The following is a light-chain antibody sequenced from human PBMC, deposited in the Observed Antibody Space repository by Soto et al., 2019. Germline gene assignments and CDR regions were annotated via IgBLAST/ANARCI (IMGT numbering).Light chain of an antibody. CDR1: SSDVGGCNF. Sequence: QSVLTQPASVSGSPGQSITISCTGTSSDVGGCNFVSWYQQHPDKAPKLMIYDVTNRPSGVSNRFSGSKSGNTASLTISVLQAEDEADYYRSSYTSISTYVFGTGTKVTVL. CDR3: SSYTSISTYV. J-gene: IGLJ1*01. CDR2: DVT. V-gene: IGLV2-14*01.